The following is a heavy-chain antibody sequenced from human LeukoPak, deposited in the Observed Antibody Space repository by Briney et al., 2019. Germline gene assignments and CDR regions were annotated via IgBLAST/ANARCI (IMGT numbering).Heavy chain of an antibody. J-gene: IGHJ4*02. D-gene: IGHD5-24*01. CDR3: AKLPVEMATVYFDY. Sequence: PGGSLRLSCAASGFTFSSYAMSWVRQAPGKGLEWVSAISGSGGSTYSAASVKGRFTISRDNSKNTLYLQMNSLRAEDTAVYYCAKLPVEMATVYFDYWGQGTLVTVSS. CDR2: ISGSGGST. V-gene: IGHV3-23*01. CDR1: GFTFSSYA.